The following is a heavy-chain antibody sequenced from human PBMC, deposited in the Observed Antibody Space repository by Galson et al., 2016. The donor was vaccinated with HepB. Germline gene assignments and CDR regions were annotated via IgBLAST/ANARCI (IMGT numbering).Heavy chain of an antibody. D-gene: IGHD3-10*01. V-gene: IGHV4-39*07. J-gene: IGHJ4*02. CDR2: MYYSGST. CDR1: GGSISSSSYY. Sequence: ETLSLTCPVSGGSISSSSYYWGWIRQPPGKGLEWIGSMYYSGSTYYNPSLKSRVTISVDKSKNQFSLKLSSVTAADTAVYYCARDRSSGSGNFGYWGQGTLVTVSS. CDR3: ARDRSSGSGNFGY.